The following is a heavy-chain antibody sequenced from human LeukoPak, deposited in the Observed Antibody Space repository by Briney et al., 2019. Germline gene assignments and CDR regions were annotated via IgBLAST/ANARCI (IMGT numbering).Heavy chain of an antibody. CDR1: GYTFTGYY. J-gene: IGHJ6*02. Sequence: ASVKVSCKASGYTFTGYYMHWVRQAPGQGLEWMGWINPNSGGTNYAQKFQGWVTMTRDTSINTAYMELSRLRSDDTAVYYCARGGGSSWYLYYYYGMDVWGQGTTVTVSS. D-gene: IGHD6-13*01. CDR2: INPNSGGT. V-gene: IGHV1-2*04. CDR3: ARGGGSSWYLYYYYGMDV.